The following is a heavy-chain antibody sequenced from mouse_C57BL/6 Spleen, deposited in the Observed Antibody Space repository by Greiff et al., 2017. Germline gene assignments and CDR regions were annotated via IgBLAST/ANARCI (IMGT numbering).Heavy chain of an antibody. CDR3: ARQGDSSGYPAWFAY. J-gene: IGHJ3*01. D-gene: IGHD3-2*02. CDR1: GYTFTSYD. CDR2: IYPRDGST. Sequence: LQESGPELVKPGASVKLSCKASGYTFTSYDINWVKQRPGQGLEWIGWIYPRDGSTKYNEKFKGKATLTVDTSSSTAYMELHSLTSEDSAVYFCARQGDSSGYPAWFAYWGQGTLVTVSA. V-gene: IGHV1-85*01.